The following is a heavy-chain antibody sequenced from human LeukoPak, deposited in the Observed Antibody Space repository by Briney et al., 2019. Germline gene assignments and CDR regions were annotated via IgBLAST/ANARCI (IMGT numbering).Heavy chain of an antibody. J-gene: IGHJ4*02. CDR2: INHSGST. V-gene: IGHV4-34*01. D-gene: IGHD3-22*01. CDR1: GGSFSSYY. Sequence: PSETLSLTCAVDGGSFSSYYSNWIRQPPGKGLEWIGEINHSGSTNYNPPLKSRVTISVDTSKNQFSLKLSSVTAADRAVYYCASMIVTDYWGQGTLVTVSS. CDR3: ASMIVTDY.